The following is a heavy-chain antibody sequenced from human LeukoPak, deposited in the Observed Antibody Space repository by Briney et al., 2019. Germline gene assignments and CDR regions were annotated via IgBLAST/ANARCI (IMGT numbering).Heavy chain of an antibody. V-gene: IGHV4-61*02. CDR1: SGSISSSNYY. CDR2: ISTIGST. CDR3: ARDGCGGSCFHYYYYYMDV. D-gene: IGHD2-15*01. Sequence: SQTLSLTCTVSSGSISSSNYYWSWIRQPAGKGLEWIGRISTIGSTSYNPSLNSRVTISIDTSKNQFSLKLSSVTAADTAVYYCARDGCGGSCFHYYYYYMDVWGKGTTVTISS. J-gene: IGHJ6*03.